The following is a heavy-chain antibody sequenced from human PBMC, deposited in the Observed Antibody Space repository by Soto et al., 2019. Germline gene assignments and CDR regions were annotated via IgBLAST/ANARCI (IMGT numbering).Heavy chain of an antibody. CDR1: SSPINTRYY. J-gene: IGHJ6*01. D-gene: IGHD6-19*01. Sequence: LSLTCTVSSSPINTRYYWGWIRQTPGKGLEWVARIYHSGSTHYNPPLKSRATISVDTSNKQFSLRVSSVTAVATAIYYFAWYLRGRNCGCWGQRT. V-gene: IGHV4-38-2*02. CDR2: IYHSGST. CDR3: AWYLRGRNCGC.